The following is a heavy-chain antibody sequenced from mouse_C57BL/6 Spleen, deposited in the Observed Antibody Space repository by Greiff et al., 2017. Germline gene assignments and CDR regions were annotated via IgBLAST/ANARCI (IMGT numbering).Heavy chain of an antibody. D-gene: IGHD2-1*01. CDR3: ARRDGNYEFAD. CDR2: IDPSDSYT. Sequence: QVQLQQPGAELVMPGASVKLSCKASGYTFTSYWMHWVKQRPGQGLEWIGEIDPSDSYTNYNQKFKGKSTLTVDKSSSTAYMQLISLTSEDSAVYYCARRDGNYEFADWGQGTLVTVSA. J-gene: IGHJ3*01. CDR1: GYTFTSYW. V-gene: IGHV1-69*01.